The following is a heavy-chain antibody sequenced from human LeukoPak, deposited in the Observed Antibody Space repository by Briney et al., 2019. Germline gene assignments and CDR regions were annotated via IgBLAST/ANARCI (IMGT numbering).Heavy chain of an antibody. J-gene: IGHJ6*03. CDR3: ARDMYILGPDLSRYYYMDV. Sequence: SETLSLTCTVSGGSISSYYWSWIRQPAGKGLEWIGRIYTSGSTNYNPSLKSRVTMSVDTSKNQFSLKLSSVTAADTAVYYCARDMYILGPDLSRYYYMDVWGKGTTVTVSS. V-gene: IGHV4-4*07. CDR2: IYTSGST. CDR1: GGSISSYY. D-gene: IGHD3-16*02.